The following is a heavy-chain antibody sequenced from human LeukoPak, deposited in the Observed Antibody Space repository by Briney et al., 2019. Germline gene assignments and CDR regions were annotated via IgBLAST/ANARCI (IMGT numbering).Heavy chain of an antibody. CDR2: MNTNSGGT. CDR1: GYTFTGHY. Sequence: RASVKVSCKASGYTFTGHYMHWVRQAPGHGLEWMGWMNTNSGGTKFAQRFQGRVTMTRDTSISTAYLELSRLTFDDTAVYYCARPRTSGWIHDVYDIWGQGTLVTVPS. V-gene: IGHV1-2*02. D-gene: IGHD6-19*01. J-gene: IGHJ3*02. CDR3: ARPRTSGWIHDVYDI.